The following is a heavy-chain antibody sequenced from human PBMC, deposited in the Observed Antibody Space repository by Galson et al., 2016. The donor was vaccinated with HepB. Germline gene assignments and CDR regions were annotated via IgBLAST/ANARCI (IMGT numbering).Heavy chain of an antibody. V-gene: IGHV4-4*02. J-gene: IGHJ4*02. CDR1: GGSVSSNYW. CDR2: VFHSGST. Sequence: ETLSLTCAVSGGSVSSNYWWTWVRQPPGQGLEWIGEVFHSGSTNYNPSLKSRVTISLDKSKDQFSLKLNSVTAADTAVYYCAIFDLGYCSGGSCSHWGQGILVTVSS. CDR3: AIFDLGYCSGGSCSH. D-gene: IGHD2-15*01.